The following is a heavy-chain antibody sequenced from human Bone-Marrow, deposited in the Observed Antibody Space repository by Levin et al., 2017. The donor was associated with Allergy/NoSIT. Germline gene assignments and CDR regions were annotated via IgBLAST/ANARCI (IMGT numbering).Heavy chain of an antibody. J-gene: IGHJ6*03. V-gene: IGHV3-23*01. D-gene: IGHD2-15*01. Sequence: LSLTCAASGFTFSSYTMSWVRQAPGKGLEWVSGISGSGGGTYYADSVKGRFPISRDNSKNTLYLQMNSLRAEDTAVYYCAKGIRGDFYYYYMDVWGKGTTVTVSS. CDR1: GFTFSSYT. CDR2: ISGSGGGT. CDR3: AKGIRGDFYYYYMDV.